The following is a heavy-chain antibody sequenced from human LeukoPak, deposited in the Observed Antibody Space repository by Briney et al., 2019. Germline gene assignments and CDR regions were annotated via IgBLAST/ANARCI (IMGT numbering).Heavy chain of an antibody. V-gene: IGHV3-30*03. Sequence: GGSLRLSCAASGFTFSSYGMHWVRQAPGKGLKWVAVISYDGSNKYYADSVKGRSTISRDNSKNTLYLQMNSLRAEDTAVYYCASKDADWGQGTLVTVSS. D-gene: IGHD2-15*01. CDR2: ISYDGSNK. CDR1: GFTFSSYG. CDR3: ASKDAD. J-gene: IGHJ4*02.